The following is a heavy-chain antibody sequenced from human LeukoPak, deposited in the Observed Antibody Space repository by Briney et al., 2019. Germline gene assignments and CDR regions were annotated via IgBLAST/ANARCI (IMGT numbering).Heavy chain of an antibody. V-gene: IGHV3-23*01. J-gene: IGHJ4*02. Sequence: GGSLRLSCLASGFTFDHYAMAWVRQAPGKGLEWVSSISSSGNNIYDADSVKGRFTISRDNSKNTLYLQMSSLRAEDTAVYYCARPSGSMGYWGQGTLVTVSS. CDR1: GFTFDHYA. CDR3: ARPSGSMGY. CDR2: ISSSGNNI. D-gene: IGHD1-26*01.